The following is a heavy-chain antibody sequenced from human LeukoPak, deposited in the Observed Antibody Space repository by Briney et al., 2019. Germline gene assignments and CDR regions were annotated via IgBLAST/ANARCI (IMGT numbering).Heavy chain of an antibody. D-gene: IGHD5-18*01. J-gene: IGHJ4*02. CDR3: STTYGNVDTAMALGY. CDR1: GFTFSGSA. CDR2: IRSKGNNYAT. V-gene: IGHV3-73*01. Sequence: GGSLRLSCAASGFTFSGSAMHWVRQASGKGLEWVGRIRSKGNNYATTFAASVKGRFTMSRDDSKNTAYLQMNSLETEDTAVYYCSTTYGNVDTAMALGYWGQGTLLTISS.